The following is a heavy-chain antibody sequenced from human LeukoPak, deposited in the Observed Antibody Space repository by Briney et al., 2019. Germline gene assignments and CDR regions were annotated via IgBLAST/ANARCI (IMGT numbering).Heavy chain of an antibody. D-gene: IGHD2-21*01. CDR2: ISWNSGSI. CDR1: GFTFDDYA. Sequence: GRSLRLSCAASGFTFDDYAMHWVRQAPGKGLEWVSGISWNSGSIGYADSVKGRFTISRDNAKNSLYLQMNSLRAEDTALYYCAKGIAYYFDYWGQGTLVTVSS. CDR3: AKGIAYYFDY. J-gene: IGHJ4*02. V-gene: IGHV3-9*01.